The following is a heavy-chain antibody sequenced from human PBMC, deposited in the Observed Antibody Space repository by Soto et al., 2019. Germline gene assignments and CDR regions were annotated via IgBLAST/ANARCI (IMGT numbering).Heavy chain of an antibody. CDR3: AAGGGLPRYY. D-gene: IGHD5-12*01. V-gene: IGHV4-30-2*01. CDR1: GDSIRSVGYS. J-gene: IGHJ4*02. CDR2: IYHSGST. Sequence: SETVSLTCAVSGDSIRSVGYSWSWIRQPPGKGLEWIGYIYHSGSTYYNPSLKSRVTISVDRSKNQFSLKLSSVTAADTAVYYCAAGGGLPRYYWGQG.